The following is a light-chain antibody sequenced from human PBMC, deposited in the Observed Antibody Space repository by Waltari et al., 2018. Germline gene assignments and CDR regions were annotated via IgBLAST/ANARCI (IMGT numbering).Light chain of an antibody. CDR2: DVT. CDR1: RSDVGAYEF. J-gene: IGLJ1*01. V-gene: IGLV2-14*03. Sequence: HSALTQPASVSGSPGQSITISCTGTRSDVGAYEFVSWYRQHPDKVPNLIIFDVTERPSGISARFSGSKSGNTASLTISGLQADDEADYYCAAYTSSSNFVFGSGTTVTV. CDR3: AAYTSSSNFV.